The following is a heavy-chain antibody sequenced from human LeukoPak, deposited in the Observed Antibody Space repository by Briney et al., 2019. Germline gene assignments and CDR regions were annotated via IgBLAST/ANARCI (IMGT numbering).Heavy chain of an antibody. J-gene: IGHJ5*02. CDR3: ARSQLLPNWFDP. CDR2: INHSGST. V-gene: IGHV4-34*01. CDR1: GGSFSGYY. Sequence: SETLSLTCAVYGGSFSGYYWSWIRQPPGKGLEWIGEINHSGSTNYNPSLKSRVTISVDTSKNQFSLKLSSVTAADTAVYYCARSQLLPNWFDPWGQGTLVTVSS. D-gene: IGHD2-2*01.